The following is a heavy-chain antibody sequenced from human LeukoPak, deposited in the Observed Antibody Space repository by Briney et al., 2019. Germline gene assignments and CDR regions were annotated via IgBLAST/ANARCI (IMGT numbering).Heavy chain of an antibody. D-gene: IGHD3-10*01. V-gene: IGHV4-61*02. J-gene: IGHJ4*02. Sequence: PSETLSLTCAVSGGSISSGSYYWSWIRQPAGKGLEWIGRIYTSGSTNYNPSLKSRVTISVDTSKNQFSLKLSSVTAADTAVYYCARDSGDDYGDYWGQGTLVTVSS. CDR1: GGSISSGSYY. CDR3: ARDSGDDYGDY. CDR2: IYTSGST.